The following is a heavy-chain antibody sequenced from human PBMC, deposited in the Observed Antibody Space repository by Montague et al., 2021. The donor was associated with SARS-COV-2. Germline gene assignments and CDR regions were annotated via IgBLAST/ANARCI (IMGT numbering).Heavy chain of an antibody. V-gene: IGHV4-39*01. CDR1: GGSFSSGDSY. Sequence: SETLSLTCIVSGGSFSSGDSYWGWLRQAPGKGLEWIGDLHYAGSAYYNPSLRSRVTISADTSKNQFSLKLNSVTAADTAVYYCVATYNGNWYYFDYWGQGTLVTVSS. CDR2: LHYAGSA. D-gene: IGHD6-13*01. CDR3: VATYNGNWYYFDY. J-gene: IGHJ4*02.